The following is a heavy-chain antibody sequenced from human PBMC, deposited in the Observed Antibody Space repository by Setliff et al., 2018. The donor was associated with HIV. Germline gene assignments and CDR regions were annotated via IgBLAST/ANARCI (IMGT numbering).Heavy chain of an antibody. CDR1: GFIFSTYS. Sequence: GGSLRLSCAASGFIFSTYSMNWVRQAPGKGLEWVSYISSTSTTIYYADSVKGRFTISRDNAKNSMFLEMNSLRAEDSADYYCAGLVVVETAGDIFDLWGQGTPVTVSS. CDR3: AGLVVVETAGDIFDL. J-gene: IGHJ3*01. V-gene: IGHV3-48*04. CDR2: ISSTSTTI. D-gene: IGHD2-21*02.